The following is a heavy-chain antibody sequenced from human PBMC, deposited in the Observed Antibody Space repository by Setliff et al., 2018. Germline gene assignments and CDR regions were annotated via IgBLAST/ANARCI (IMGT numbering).Heavy chain of an antibody. CDR1: GFTFSSYA. CDR2: ISGSGSSA. CDR3: AKDLITTTVPEWLLYTPTTYFDY. J-gene: IGHJ4*02. Sequence: GGSLRLSCAASGFTFSSYAMSWVRQAPGKGLEWVSAISGSGSSAYYADSVKGRFTISRDNPKNTLFLQMNSLRAEDTAVYYCAKDLITTTVPEWLLYTPTTYFDYWGQGTLVTVS. V-gene: IGHV3-23*01. D-gene: IGHD3-3*01.